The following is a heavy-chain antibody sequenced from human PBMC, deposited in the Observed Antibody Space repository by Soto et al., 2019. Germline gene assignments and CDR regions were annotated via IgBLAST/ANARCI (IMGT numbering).Heavy chain of an antibody. CDR3: ARSGEAYYDVLTGYSKGSWFDP. V-gene: IGHV1-69*01. CDR2: IIPLFGTT. J-gene: IGHJ5*02. CDR1: GGSFSYYA. D-gene: IGHD3-9*01. Sequence: QVQLVQSGAEVRRTGSSVKVSCKASGGSFSYYAFSWVRQGPGQGLEWMGGIIPLFGTTKYAQTFQGRVTITADESTKIVYMELSSLRSEDTAVYYCARSGEAYYDVLTGYSKGSWFDPWGQGTLVTVSS.